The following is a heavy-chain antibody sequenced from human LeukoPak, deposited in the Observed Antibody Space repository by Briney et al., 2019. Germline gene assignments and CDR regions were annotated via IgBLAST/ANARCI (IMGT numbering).Heavy chain of an antibody. CDR2: IGSSTM. J-gene: IGHJ6*03. Sequence: GGSLRLSCAASGFTFSGYSMNWIRQAAGEGLEWVSYIGSSTMYYADSVKGRFTISRDNAKNSLYLQMNSLRAEDTAVYHCARGRGSSLSYYYMDVWGKGTTVTVSS. CDR1: GFTFSGYS. CDR3: ARGRGSSLSYYYMDV. D-gene: IGHD6-6*01. V-gene: IGHV3-48*01.